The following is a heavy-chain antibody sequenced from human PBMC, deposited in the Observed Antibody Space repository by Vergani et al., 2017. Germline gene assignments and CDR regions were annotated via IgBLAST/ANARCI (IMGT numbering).Heavy chain of an antibody. J-gene: IGHJ4*02. CDR1: GYTFTSYS. D-gene: IGHD3-16*01. Sequence: QVQLVQSGAEVKKPGASVKVSCKASGYTFTSYSFNWVRQAPGQGLEWMGWISPYTGSTKYAEKLQDRLTMTTDTSTSTAYMELRSLRSDDTAVYYCARWYYEGMPFDYWGQGTLVTVSS. V-gene: IGHV1-18*01. CDR3: ARWYYEGMPFDY. CDR2: ISPYTGST.